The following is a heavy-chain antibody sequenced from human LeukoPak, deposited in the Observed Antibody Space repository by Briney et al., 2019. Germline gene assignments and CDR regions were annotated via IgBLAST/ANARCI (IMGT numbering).Heavy chain of an antibody. CDR1: GYTFTGYD. CDR3: ARGPYSSSWYGWFDP. J-gene: IGHJ5*02. Sequence: GASVKVSCKASGYTFTGYDINWVRQATGQGLEWMGWINTNTGNPTYAQGFTGRFVFSLDTSVSTAYLQISSLKAEDTAVYYCARGPYSSSWYGWFDPWGQGTLVTVSS. D-gene: IGHD6-13*01. CDR2: INTNTGNP. V-gene: IGHV7-4-1*02.